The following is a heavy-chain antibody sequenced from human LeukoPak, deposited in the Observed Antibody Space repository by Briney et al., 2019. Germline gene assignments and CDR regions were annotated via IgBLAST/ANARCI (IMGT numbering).Heavy chain of an antibody. Sequence: GASVKVSCKASGYTFTSYDINWVRQATGQGLEWMGWMNPNSGNTGYAQKFQGRVTITRDTSASTAYMELSSLRSEDTAVYYCARGPSVRGSLPRYFDYWGQGTLVTVSS. D-gene: IGHD3-16*01. J-gene: IGHJ4*02. V-gene: IGHV1-8*01. CDR1: GYTFTSYD. CDR3: ARGPSVRGSLPRYFDY. CDR2: MNPNSGNT.